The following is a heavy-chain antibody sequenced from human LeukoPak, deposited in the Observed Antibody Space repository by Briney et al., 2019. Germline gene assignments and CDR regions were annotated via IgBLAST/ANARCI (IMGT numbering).Heavy chain of an antibody. D-gene: IGHD3-22*01. V-gene: IGHV3-48*03. Sequence: PGGSLRLSSAASGFTFSSYEMNWVRQAPGKGLEWVSCISSSGSTIYYADSVKGGFTISRDNAKNSLYLQMNSLRAEDTAVYYCERETRLLIGYWGQGTLVTVSS. CDR2: ISSSGSTI. J-gene: IGHJ4*02. CDR3: ERETRLLIGY. CDR1: GFTFSSYE.